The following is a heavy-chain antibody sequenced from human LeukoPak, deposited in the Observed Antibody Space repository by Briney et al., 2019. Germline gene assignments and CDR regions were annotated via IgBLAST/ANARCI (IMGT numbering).Heavy chain of an antibody. D-gene: IGHD1-26*01. Sequence: ASVKVSCKASGHTFTSFYIHWVRQAPGRGLEWMGIINPSGGTASYAQKFQGRVTMSRDTSTSTVYMELSSLRSEDTAVYYCARPDIVGATNPYYYGMDVWGQGTTVTVSS. CDR1: GHTFTSFY. CDR3: ARPDIVGATNPYYYGMDV. V-gene: IGHV1-46*01. J-gene: IGHJ6*02. CDR2: INPSGGTA.